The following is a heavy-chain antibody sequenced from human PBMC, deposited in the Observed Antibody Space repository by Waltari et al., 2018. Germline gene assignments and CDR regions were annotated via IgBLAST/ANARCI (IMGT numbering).Heavy chain of an antibody. Sequence: QVQLVQSGAEVKKPGASVKVSCKSSGYTFTGYYIKWVRQAPGQGLEWMGRINPNSGGTEYAQKLQGRLTMTRETSISTAYMELSSLGSDDTAVYYCARGPLYDSGGHLTAFDHWGQGTLVAVSS. CDR3: ARGPLYDSGGHLTAFDH. CDR1: GYTFTGYY. V-gene: IGHV1-2*06. J-gene: IGHJ4*02. CDR2: INPNSGGT. D-gene: IGHD3-22*01.